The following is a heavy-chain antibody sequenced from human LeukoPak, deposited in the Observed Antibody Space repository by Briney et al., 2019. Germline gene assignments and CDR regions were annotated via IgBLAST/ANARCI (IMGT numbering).Heavy chain of an antibody. Sequence: SVKVSCKASGGTFSSYAISWVRQAPGQGLEWMGGIIPIFGTANYAQKFQGRVTITADESTSTAYMELSSQRSEDTAVYYCARQRGGYSYASPEYYFDYWGQGTLVTVSS. V-gene: IGHV1-69*13. CDR1: GGTFSSYA. CDR3: ARQRGGYSYASPEYYFDY. J-gene: IGHJ4*02. CDR2: IIPIFGTA. D-gene: IGHD5-18*01.